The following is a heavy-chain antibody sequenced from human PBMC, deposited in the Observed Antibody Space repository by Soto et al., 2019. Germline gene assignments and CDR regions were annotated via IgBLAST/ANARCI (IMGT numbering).Heavy chain of an antibody. Sequence: PGESLKISCKGSGSSFTSYWISWVRQMPGKGLEWMGRIDPSDSYTNYSPSFQGHVTISADKSISTAYLQWSSLKASDTAMYYCAITSYCSSTSCFYYYYGMDVWGQGTTVTVSS. D-gene: IGHD2-2*01. J-gene: IGHJ6*02. V-gene: IGHV5-10-1*01. CDR1: GSSFTSYW. CDR2: IDPSDSYT. CDR3: AITSYCSSTSCFYYYYGMDV.